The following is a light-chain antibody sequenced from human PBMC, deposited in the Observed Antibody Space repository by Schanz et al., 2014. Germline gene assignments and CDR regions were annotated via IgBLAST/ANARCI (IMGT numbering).Light chain of an antibody. Sequence: QSVLTQPPSVSGAPGQRVTISCTGSSSNIGAGYDVHWYQQLPGTAPKLLIHGDTNRPSGVPDRFSGSKSGTSASLAITGFQAADEADYYCHSYDSLSGAVFGGGTKLTVL. CDR1: SSNIGAGYD. CDR3: HSYDSLSGAV. CDR2: GDT. V-gene: IGLV1-40*01. J-gene: IGLJ3*02.